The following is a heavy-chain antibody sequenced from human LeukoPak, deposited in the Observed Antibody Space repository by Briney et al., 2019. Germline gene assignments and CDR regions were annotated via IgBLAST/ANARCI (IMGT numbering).Heavy chain of an antibody. CDR1: GGSFSGYY. V-gene: IGHV4-34*01. J-gene: IGHJ4*02. CDR2: INHSGST. Sequence: SETLSLTCAVYGGSFSGYYWSWIRQPPGKGLEWIGEINHSGSTNYNPSLKSRVTISVDTSKNHFSLNLSSVTAADTAVYYCARVGPPRDYWGQGTLVTVSS. CDR3: ARVGPPRDY.